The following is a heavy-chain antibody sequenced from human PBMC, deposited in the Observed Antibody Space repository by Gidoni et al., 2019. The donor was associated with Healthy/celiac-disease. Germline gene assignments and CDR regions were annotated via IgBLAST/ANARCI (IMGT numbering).Heavy chain of an antibody. CDR2: IKPNTGNP. Sequence: QVQLVQSGSELKKPGASVKVSCKASGYTFTSYALNWLRQAPGQGLEWLGWIKPNTGNPTYAKGFTGRFVLSLDTSGSTAYLQISSLKAEDTAVYYCARDRGAIVVVPAAMYYYYGMDVWGQGTTVTVSS. V-gene: IGHV7-4-1*02. CDR3: ARDRGAIVVVPAAMYYYYGMDV. D-gene: IGHD2-2*01. J-gene: IGHJ6*02. CDR1: GYTFTSYA.